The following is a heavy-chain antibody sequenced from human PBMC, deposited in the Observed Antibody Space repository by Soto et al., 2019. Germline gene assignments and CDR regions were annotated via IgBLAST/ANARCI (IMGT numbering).Heavy chain of an antibody. V-gene: IGHV4-39*01. CDR1: VGSFTNSTYY. J-gene: IGHJ4*02. CDR3: VSLRNTVPTQASFDY. CDR2: VYYRGRS. Sequence: PSATLSLTCTVSVGSFTNSTYYWGWILQSPGKGLEWIGSVYYRGRSYSNSSGKSRVTISFDTSKNRFSLSLNAVTASDTAVYFCVSLRNTVPTQASFDYWGTGAMV. D-gene: IGHD2-2*02.